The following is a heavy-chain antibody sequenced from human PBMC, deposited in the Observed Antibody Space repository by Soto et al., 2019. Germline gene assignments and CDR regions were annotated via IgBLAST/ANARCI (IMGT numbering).Heavy chain of an antibody. CDR3: ASGIQMWLRRINNGYSG. CDR1: GGTFSTYA. D-gene: IGHD5-12*01. Sequence: QVQLVQSGAEVKKPESSVKVSCKAPGGTFSTYAISWVRQAPGQGLEWMGGIIPMFGTANYAQRSQDRVTITADESMNTVYMELSSLRSEDTAVYFCASGIQMWLRRINNGYSGWGQGTLVTVSS. V-gene: IGHV1-69*12. CDR2: IIPMFGTA. J-gene: IGHJ4*02.